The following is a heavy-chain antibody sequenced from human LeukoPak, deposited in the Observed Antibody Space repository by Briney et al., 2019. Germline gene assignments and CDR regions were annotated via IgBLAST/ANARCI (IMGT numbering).Heavy chain of an antibody. Sequence: SETLSLTCTVSGGSISSYYWSWIRQPPGKGLEWIGYIYYSGSTNYNPSLKSRVTISVDTSKNQFSLKLSSVTAADTAVYYCARGGIAVAGEPPAGENWFDPWGQGTLVTVSS. D-gene: IGHD6-19*01. CDR2: IYYSGST. V-gene: IGHV4-59*01. J-gene: IGHJ5*02. CDR1: GGSISSYY. CDR3: ARGGIAVAGEPPAGENWFDP.